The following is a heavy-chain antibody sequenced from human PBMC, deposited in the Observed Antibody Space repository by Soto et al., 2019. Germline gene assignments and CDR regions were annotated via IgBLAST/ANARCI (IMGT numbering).Heavy chain of an antibody. D-gene: IGHD3-3*01. CDR1: GFTFSSYA. CDR3: AKTGPTYYDFWSGLSAPF. J-gene: IGHJ4*02. Sequence: PGGSLRLSCAASGFTFSSYAMSWVRQAPGKGLEWVSAISGSGGSTYYADSVKGRFTISRDNSKNTLYLQMNSLRAEDTAVYYCAKTGPTYYDFWSGLSAPFWGQGTLVTVSS. V-gene: IGHV3-23*01. CDR2: ISGSGGST.